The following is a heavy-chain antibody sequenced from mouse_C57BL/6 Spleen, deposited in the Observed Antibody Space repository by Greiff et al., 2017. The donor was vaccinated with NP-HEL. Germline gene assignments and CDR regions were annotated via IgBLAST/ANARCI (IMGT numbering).Heavy chain of an antibody. CDR2: ISDGGRYT. V-gene: IGHV5-4*01. CDR3: ARDGDGDYFDY. J-gene: IGHJ2*01. CDR1: GFTFSSYA. D-gene: IGHD3-3*01. Sequence: EVKLVESGGGLVKPGGSLKLSCAASGFTFSSYAMSWVRQTPEKRLEWVATISDGGRYTYYPDNVKGRFTFSRDNAKNNLYLQMRHLKSEDTAMYYCARDGDGDYFDYWGKGTTLTVSS.